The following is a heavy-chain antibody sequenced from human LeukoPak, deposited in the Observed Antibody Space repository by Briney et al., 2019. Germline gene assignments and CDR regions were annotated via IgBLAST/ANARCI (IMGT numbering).Heavy chain of an antibody. CDR1: GFTFSSYW. V-gene: IGHV3-7*01. CDR2: IKQDGSEK. CDR3: ARDRASLRGAGVFDY. Sequence: GGSLRLSCAASGFTFSSYWMSWVRQAPGKGLEWVANIKQDGSEKYYVDSVKGRFTISRDNAKDSLYLQMNSLRAEDTAVYYCARDRASLRGAGVFDYWGKGTLVTVSS. J-gene: IGHJ4*02. D-gene: IGHD1-26*01.